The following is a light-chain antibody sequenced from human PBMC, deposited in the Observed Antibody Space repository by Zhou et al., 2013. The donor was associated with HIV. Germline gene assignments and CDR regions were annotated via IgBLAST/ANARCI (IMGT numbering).Light chain of an antibody. CDR1: QNIVSN. Sequence: EVVMTQSPATLSVSPGERATLSCRASQNIVSNLAWYQHKPGQAPRLLIYAASTRATGIPARFSGSGSGTEFTLTISGLQSEDFALYYCQQYDTWPSFGQGTKLQIK. J-gene: IGKJ2*01. V-gene: IGKV3-15*01. CDR3: QQYDTWPS. CDR2: AAS.